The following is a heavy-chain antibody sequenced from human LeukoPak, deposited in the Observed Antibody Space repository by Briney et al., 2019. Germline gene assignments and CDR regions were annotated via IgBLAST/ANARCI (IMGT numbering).Heavy chain of an antibody. CDR3: ARERYCSGGSCARHNWFDP. V-gene: IGHV4-4*07. D-gene: IGHD2-15*01. CDR2: IYTSGST. CDR1: GGSFSGYY. J-gene: IGHJ5*02. Sequence: SETLSLTCAVYGGSFSGYYWSWIRQPAGKGLEWIGRIYTSGSTNYNPSLKSRVTMSVDTSKNQFSLKLSSVTAADTAVYYCARERYCSGGSCARHNWFDPWGQGTLVTVSS.